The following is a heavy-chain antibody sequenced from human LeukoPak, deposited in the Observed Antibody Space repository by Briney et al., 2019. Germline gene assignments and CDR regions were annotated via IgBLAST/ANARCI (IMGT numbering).Heavy chain of an antibody. Sequence: GGSLRLSCAASGFTFNTYGMNWVRQTPGKGLEWLSYISSSSDSTYYADSVKGRFTISRDNAKNSLYLQMNGLRAEDTAVYYCARGLWIQPGYYGMDVWGQGTTVTVSS. CDR3: ARGLWIQPGYYGMDV. J-gene: IGHJ6*02. CDR2: ISSSSDST. V-gene: IGHV3-48*01. CDR1: GFTFNTYG. D-gene: IGHD5-18*01.